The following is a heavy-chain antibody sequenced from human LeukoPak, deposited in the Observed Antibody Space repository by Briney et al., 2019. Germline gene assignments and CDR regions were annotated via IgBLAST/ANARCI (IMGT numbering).Heavy chain of an antibody. Sequence: ASVKVSCKVSGYTLTELSMHWVRQAPGKGLEWMGGFDPEDGETIYAQKFQGRVTMTEGTSTDTAYMELSSLRSEDTAVYYCATGWAGVSSGWFFDNWGQGTLVTVSS. CDR3: ATGWAGVSSGWFFDN. V-gene: IGHV1-24*01. J-gene: IGHJ4*02. CDR2: FDPEDGET. D-gene: IGHD6-19*01. CDR1: GYTLTELS.